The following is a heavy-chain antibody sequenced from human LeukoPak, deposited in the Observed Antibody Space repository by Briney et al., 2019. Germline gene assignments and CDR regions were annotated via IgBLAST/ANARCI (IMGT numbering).Heavy chain of an antibody. CDR3: ARGTGTVAWPIYDYYCMDV. J-gene: IGHJ6*03. CDR1: GGSISSGSYY. V-gene: IGHV4-61*02. CDR2: IYTSGST. Sequence: SQTLSLTCTVSGGSISSGSYYWSWIRQPAGKGLEWIGRIYTSGSTNYNPSLKSRVTISVDTSKNQFSLKLSSVTAADTAVYYCARGTGTVAWPIYDYYCMDVWGKGTTVTVSS. D-gene: IGHD1-1*01.